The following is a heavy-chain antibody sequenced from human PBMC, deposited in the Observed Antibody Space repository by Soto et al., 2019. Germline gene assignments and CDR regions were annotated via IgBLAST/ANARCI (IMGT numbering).Heavy chain of an antibody. CDR2: INPSAGST. D-gene: IGHD3-3*01. J-gene: IGHJ6*03. CDR3: ARNQAGTVFGLPTHFYYMDV. V-gene: IGHV1-46*01. Sequence: GASVKVSCKASGYTFTSYYMHWVRQAPGQGLEWMGIINPSAGSTSYAQKFQGRVTMTRDTSTSTVYMELSSLRSEDTAVYYCARNQAGTVFGLPTHFYYMDVWGKGTTVTVSS. CDR1: GYTFTSYY.